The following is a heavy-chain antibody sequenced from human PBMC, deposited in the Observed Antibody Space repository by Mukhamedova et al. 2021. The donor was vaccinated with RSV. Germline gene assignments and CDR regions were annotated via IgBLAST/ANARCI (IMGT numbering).Heavy chain of an antibody. J-gene: IGHJ4*02. CDR1: SSYA. CDR2: ISYDGSNK. D-gene: IGHD3-10*01. CDR3: ARDWYGSGSYGNPDY. Sequence: SSYAMHWVRQAPGKGLEWVAVISYDGSNKYYADSVKGRFTISRDNSKNTLYLQMNSLRAEDTAVYYCARDWYGSGSYGNPDYWGQ. V-gene: IGHV3-30-3*01.